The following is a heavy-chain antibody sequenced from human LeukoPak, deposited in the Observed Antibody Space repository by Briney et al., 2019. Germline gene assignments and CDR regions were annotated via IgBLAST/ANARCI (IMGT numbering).Heavy chain of an antibody. Sequence: GGSLRLSCEASGFTFNKSWMSWVRQAPGKGLEWVSTISGGGGSTYYADSVKGRFTISRDNSKNTLYLQMSSLRAEDTAVYYCAKDRGRYYDSSGYYWGYYFDSWGQGSLVTVST. CDR2: ISGGGGST. J-gene: IGHJ4*02. D-gene: IGHD3-22*01. CDR3: AKDRGRYYDSSGYYWGYYFDS. V-gene: IGHV3-23*01. CDR1: GFTFNKSW.